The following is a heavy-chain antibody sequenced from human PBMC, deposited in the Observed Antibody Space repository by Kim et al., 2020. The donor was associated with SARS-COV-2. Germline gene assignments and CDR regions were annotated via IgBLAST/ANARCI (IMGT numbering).Heavy chain of an antibody. CDR3: ARRVRASSSWYPYYFDY. D-gene: IGHD6-13*01. CDR1: GYSFTSYW. J-gene: IGHJ4*02. Sequence: GESLKISCKGSGYSFTSYWIGWVRQMPGKGLEWMGIIYPGDSDTRYSPSFQGQVTISADKSISTAYLQWSSLKASDTAMYYCARRVRASSSWYPYYFDYWGQGTLVTVSS. CDR2: IYPGDSDT. V-gene: IGHV5-51*01.